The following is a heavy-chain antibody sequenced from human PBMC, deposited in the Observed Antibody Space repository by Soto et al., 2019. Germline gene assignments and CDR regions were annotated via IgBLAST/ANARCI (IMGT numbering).Heavy chain of an antibody. J-gene: IGHJ5*02. CDR2: ISYDGSNK. CDR3: ARKDHYCSGGSCYNWFDP. V-gene: IGHV3-30*04. D-gene: IGHD2-15*01. CDR1: GFTFSSYA. Sequence: GVSLRLSCAASGFTFSSYAMHWVRQAPGKGLEWVAVISYDGSNKYYADSVKGRFTISRDNSKNTLYLQMNSLRAEDTAVYYCARKDHYCSGGSCYNWFDPWGQGTLVTVSS.